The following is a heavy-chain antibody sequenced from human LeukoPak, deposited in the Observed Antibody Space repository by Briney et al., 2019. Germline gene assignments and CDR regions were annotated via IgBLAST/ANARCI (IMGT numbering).Heavy chain of an antibody. D-gene: IGHD4-17*01. J-gene: IGHJ5*02. CDR2: IYYSGST. CDR3: AREGDYGDYWFDP. Sequence: SQTLSLTCTVSGGSISSGGDYWSWIRQPPGKGLEWIGYIYYSGSTYYNPSLKSRVTISVDTSKNQFSLKLSSVTAADTAVYYCAREGDYGDYWFDPWGQGTLVTVSS. CDR1: GGSISSGGDY. V-gene: IGHV4-31*03.